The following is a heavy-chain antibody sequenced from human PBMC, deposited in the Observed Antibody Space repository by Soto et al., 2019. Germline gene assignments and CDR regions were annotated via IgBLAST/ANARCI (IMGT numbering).Heavy chain of an antibody. V-gene: IGHV4-39*01. J-gene: IGHJ6*02. CDR1: GGSISSSSYY. D-gene: IGHD2-2*01. CDR2: IYYSGST. CDR3: ARHRDIVVVPAAYTHYGMDV. Sequence: SETLSLTCTVSGGSISSSSYYWGWIRHPPVKGLEWIGSIYYSGSTYYNPSLKSRVTISVDTSKNQFSLKLSSVTAADTAVYYCARHRDIVVVPAAYTHYGMDVWGQGTTVTASS.